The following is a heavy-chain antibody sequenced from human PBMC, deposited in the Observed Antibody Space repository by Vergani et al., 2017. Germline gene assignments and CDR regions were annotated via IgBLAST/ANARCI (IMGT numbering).Heavy chain of an antibody. CDR3: AREGDYGDDGWFDP. Sequence: QVQLVQSGAEVKKPGSSVKVSCKASGGTFSSYTISWVRQAPGQGLEWMGRIITILGIANYAQKFQGRVTITADKSTSTAYMELSSLRSEDTAVYYCAREGDYGDDGWFDPWGQGTLVTVSS. D-gene: IGHD4-17*01. J-gene: IGHJ5*02. V-gene: IGHV1-69*08. CDR2: IITILGIA. CDR1: GGTFSSYT.